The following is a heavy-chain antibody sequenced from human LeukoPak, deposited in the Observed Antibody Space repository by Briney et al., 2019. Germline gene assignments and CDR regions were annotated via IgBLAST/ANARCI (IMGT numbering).Heavy chain of an antibody. CDR2: IYSGGST. Sequence: GGSLRLSCAASGFTLSSNYMSWVRQAAGKGLEWVSVIYSGGSTYYADSVKGRFTISRDNSKNTLYLQMNSLRAEDTAVYYCAREGTDFWSGSTIYYFDYWGQGTLVTVSS. D-gene: IGHD3-3*01. J-gene: IGHJ4*02. CDR1: GFTLSSNY. V-gene: IGHV3-66*01. CDR3: AREGTDFWSGSTIYYFDY.